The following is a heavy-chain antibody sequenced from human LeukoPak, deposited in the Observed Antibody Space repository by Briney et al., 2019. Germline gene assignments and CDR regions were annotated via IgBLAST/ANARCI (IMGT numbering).Heavy chain of an antibody. CDR3: AREGGAYCSSTSCSFEKYNWFDP. J-gene: IGHJ5*02. D-gene: IGHD2-2*01. CDR2: INPNSGGT. V-gene: IGHV1-2*06. Sequence: ASVKVSCKASGYTFTGYYMHWVRQAPGQGLEWMGRINPNSGGTNYAQKFQGRVTMTRDTSISTAYMELSRLRPDDTAVYYCAREGGAYCSSTSCSFEKYNWFDPWGQGTLVTVSS. CDR1: GYTFTGYY.